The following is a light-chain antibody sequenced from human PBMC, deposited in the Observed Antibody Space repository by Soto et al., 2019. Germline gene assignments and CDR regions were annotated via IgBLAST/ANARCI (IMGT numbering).Light chain of an antibody. CDR3: SSYTSSSTDYV. J-gene: IGLJ1*01. V-gene: IGLV2-14*01. Sequence: QSVLTQPASVSGSPGQSITISCTGISSDVGGYNYVSWYQQHPGKAPKLMIYEVSNRPSGVSNRFSGSKSGNTASLTISGLQAEGEADYYCSSYTSSSTDYVFGTGTKVTVL. CDR2: EVS. CDR1: SSDVGGYNY.